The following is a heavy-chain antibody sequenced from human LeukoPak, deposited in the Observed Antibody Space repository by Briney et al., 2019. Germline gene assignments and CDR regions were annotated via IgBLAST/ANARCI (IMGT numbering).Heavy chain of an antibody. J-gene: IGHJ4*02. Sequence: GGSLRLSCAASGFTVSSNYMSWVRQAPGKGLEWVSVIYSGGSTYYADSVKGRFTTSRDNSKNTLYLQMNSLRVEDTAVYYCATTRGSSFDYWGQGTLVTVSS. V-gene: IGHV3-53*01. CDR1: GFTVSSNY. D-gene: IGHD3-10*01. CDR2: IYSGGST. CDR3: ATTRGSSFDY.